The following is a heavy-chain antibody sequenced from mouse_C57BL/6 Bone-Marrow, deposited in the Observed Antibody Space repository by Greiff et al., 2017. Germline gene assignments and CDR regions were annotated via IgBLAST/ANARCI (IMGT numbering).Heavy chain of an antibody. Sequence: VQLQQSVAELVRPGASVKLSCTASGFNIKNTYMHWVKQRPEQGLEWIGRIDPANGNTKYAPKFQGKATITADTSSNTAYLQLSSLTSEDTAIYYCAPINYYGSSPYAMDYWGQGTSVTVSS. CDR1: GFNIKNTY. CDR2: IDPANGNT. D-gene: IGHD1-1*01. J-gene: IGHJ4*01. CDR3: APINYYGSSPYAMDY. V-gene: IGHV14-3*01.